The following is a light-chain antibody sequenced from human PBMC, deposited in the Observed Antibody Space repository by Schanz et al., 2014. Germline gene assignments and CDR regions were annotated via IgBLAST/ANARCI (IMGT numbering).Light chain of an antibody. CDR1: SSNIGAGYD. CDR3: QSYDRSLSAWV. CDR2: ENK. V-gene: IGLV1-40*01. J-gene: IGLJ3*02. Sequence: QSVLTQPPSVSGAPGQRVTVSCTGGSSNIGAGYDVHWYQQLPGTAPRLLMFENKHRPSGVPDRFSGSKSGTSASLAITGLQAEDEADYYCQSYDRSLSAWVFGGGTQLTVL.